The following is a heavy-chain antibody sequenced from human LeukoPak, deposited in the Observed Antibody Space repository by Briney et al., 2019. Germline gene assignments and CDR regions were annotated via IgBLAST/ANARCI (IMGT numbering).Heavy chain of an antibody. V-gene: IGHV1-18*01. CDR1: GYTFTSYG. J-gene: IGHJ4*02. CDR2: ISAYNGNT. D-gene: IGHD6-13*01. CDR3: ARAPRYSSSWYGGDY. Sequence: ASVKVSCKASGYTFTSYGISRVRQAPGPGLEWMGWISAYNGNTNYAQKLQGRVTMTTDTSTSTAYMELRSLRSDDTAVYYCARAPRYSSSWYGGDYWGQGTLVTVSS.